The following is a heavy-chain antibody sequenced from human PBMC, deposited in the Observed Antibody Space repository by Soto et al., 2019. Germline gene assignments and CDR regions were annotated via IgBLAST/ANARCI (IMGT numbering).Heavy chain of an antibody. Sequence: QEQLVESGGGGVQPGRSLRLSCAASGFTFSNYAMPWVRQAPGKGLEWVEGMTYHARDKYYTDSVKGRFTISRDNTKNTLYLQMNSLRPEDTAVYYCARDRGRTESAAYHYYQYGMDVWGQGTTVIVSS. V-gene: IGHV3-30*04. CDR2: MTYHARDK. D-gene: IGHD3-10*01. CDR3: ARDRGRTESAAYHYYQYGMDV. CDR1: GFTFSNYA. J-gene: IGHJ6*02.